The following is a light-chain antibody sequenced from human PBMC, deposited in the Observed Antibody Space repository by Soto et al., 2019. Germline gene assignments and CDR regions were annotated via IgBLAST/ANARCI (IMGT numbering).Light chain of an antibody. V-gene: IGLV2-14*01. CDR2: DVS. CDR1: SSDIGNYNY. Sequence: QSALTQPASVSGSPGQSITISCAGTSSDIGNYNYVSCYQQYPGKAPKLMIYDVSSRPSGVSSRFSGSKSGNTASLTISGLQAEDAADYYCTSYTTSSTLVFGEGTKLTVL. J-gene: IGLJ2*01. CDR3: TSYTTSSTLV.